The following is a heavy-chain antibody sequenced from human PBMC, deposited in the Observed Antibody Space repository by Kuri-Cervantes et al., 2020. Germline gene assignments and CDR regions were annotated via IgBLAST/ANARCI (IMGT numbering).Heavy chain of an antibody. Sequence: GESLKISCAASGFTVSSNYMSWVRQAPGKGLEWVGRSRNRANSYTTENAASVKGRFSIPRDDSENSVYLQMNSLRTEDTAVYFCARGFWDGSRGYSDVWGKGTTVTISS. D-gene: IGHD3-22*01. J-gene: IGHJ6*04. CDR3: ARGFWDGSRGYSDV. CDR1: GFTVSSNY. V-gene: IGHV3-72*01. CDR2: SRNRANSYTT.